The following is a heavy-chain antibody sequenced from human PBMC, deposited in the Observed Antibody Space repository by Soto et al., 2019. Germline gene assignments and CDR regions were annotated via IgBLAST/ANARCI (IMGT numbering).Heavy chain of an antibody. CDR1: GGSFSGYY. CDR3: ARGQGSGSYRQIHYYYYGMDV. V-gene: IGHV4-34*01. Sequence: ETLSLTCAVYGGSFSGYYWSWIRQPPGKGLEWIGEINHGGGTNYNPSLKSRVTISVDTSKNQFSLKLSSVTAADTAVYYCARGQGSGSYRQIHYYYYGMDVWGQGTTVTVSS. D-gene: IGHD3-10*01. J-gene: IGHJ6*02. CDR2: INHGGGT.